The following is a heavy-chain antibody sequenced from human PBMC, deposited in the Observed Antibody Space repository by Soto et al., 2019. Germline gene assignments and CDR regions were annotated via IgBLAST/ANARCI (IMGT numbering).Heavy chain of an antibody. V-gene: IGHV3-21*01. CDR1: GFTFSTYS. CDR2: ISSRSDYI. J-gene: IGHJ4*02. CDR3: VRDSSDFYY. Sequence: GGSLRLSCASSGFTFSTYSMNWVRQAPGKGLEWVSSISSRSDYIYYADSVKGRFTVSRDNAKNSLYLQMSSLRAEDTAVYYCVRDSSDFYYWGQGTLVTISS.